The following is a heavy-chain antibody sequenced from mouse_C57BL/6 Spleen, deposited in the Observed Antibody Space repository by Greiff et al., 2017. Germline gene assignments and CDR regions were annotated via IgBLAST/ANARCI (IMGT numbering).Heavy chain of an antibody. CDR1: GYTFTSYW. CDR3: ARSGGNSYYFDY. CDR2: IYPGSGST. V-gene: IGHV1-55*01. Sequence: QVHVKQPGAELVKPGASVKMSCKASGYTFTSYWITWVKQRPGQGLEWIGDIYPGSGSTNYNEKFKSKATLTVDTSSSTAYMQLSSLTSEDSAVYYCARSGGNSYYFDYWGQGTTLTVSS. D-gene: IGHD2-1*01. J-gene: IGHJ2*01.